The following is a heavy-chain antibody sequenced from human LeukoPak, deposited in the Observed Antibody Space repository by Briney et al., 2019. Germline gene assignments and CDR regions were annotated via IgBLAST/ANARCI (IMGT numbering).Heavy chain of an antibody. D-gene: IGHD3-3*01. Sequence: SQTLSLTCTVSGGSISSGGYYWSWIRQHPGKGLEWIGYIYYSGSAYYNPSLKSRVTISVDTSKNQFSLKLSSVTAADTAVYYCARQYDFWSGYWEGFDPWGQGTLVTVSS. V-gene: IGHV4-31*03. J-gene: IGHJ5*02. CDR3: ARQYDFWSGYWEGFDP. CDR1: GGSISSGGYY. CDR2: IYYSGSA.